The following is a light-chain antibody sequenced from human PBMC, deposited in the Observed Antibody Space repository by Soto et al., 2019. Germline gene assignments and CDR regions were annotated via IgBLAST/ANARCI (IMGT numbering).Light chain of an antibody. CDR1: QGVSAW. Sequence: DLQMTQSSSSVSAAVGARVNLTCWASQGVSAWLAWYQQKPEKAPNHLIYTASSLQSGFPSRFSGRGSGTDFTLTINGLPPEDFATDYCQQAASYPSTFGQQTRLEIK. V-gene: IGKV1-12*01. J-gene: IGKJ5*01. CDR3: QQAASYPST. CDR2: TAS.